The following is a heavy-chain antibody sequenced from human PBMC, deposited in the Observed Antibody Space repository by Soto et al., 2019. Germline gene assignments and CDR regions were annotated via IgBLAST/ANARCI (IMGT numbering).Heavy chain of an antibody. CDR1: GGTFSGYA. V-gene: IGHV1-69*06. CDR3: ARRAGTDIVVVPAGGMDV. Sequence: SVKVSCKASGGTFSGYAISWVRQAPGQGLEWMGGIIPIFGTANYAQKFQGRVTITADKSTSTAYMEPSSLRSEDTAVYYCARRAGTDIVVVPAGGMDVWGQGTTVTVSS. J-gene: IGHJ6*02. D-gene: IGHD2-2*01. CDR2: IIPIFGTA.